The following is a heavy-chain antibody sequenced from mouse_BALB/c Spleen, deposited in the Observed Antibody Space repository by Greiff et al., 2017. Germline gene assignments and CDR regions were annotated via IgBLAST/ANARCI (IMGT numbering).Heavy chain of an antibody. D-gene: IGHD2-14*01. CDR3: AREEGTTYYRSWFAY. J-gene: IGHJ3*01. Sequence: EVQRVESGGGLVKPGGSLKLSCAASGFTFSSYAMSWVRQTPEKRLEWVASISSGGSTYYPDSVKGRFTISRDNARNILYLQMSSLRSEDTAMYYCAREEGTTYYRSWFAYWGQGTLVTVSA. CDR1: GFTFSSYA. CDR2: ISSGGST. V-gene: IGHV5-6-5*01.